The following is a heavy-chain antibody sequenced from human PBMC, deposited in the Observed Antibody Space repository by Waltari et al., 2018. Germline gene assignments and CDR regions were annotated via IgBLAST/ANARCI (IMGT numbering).Heavy chain of an antibody. J-gene: IGHJ4*02. CDR2: INEDGSTI. V-gene: IGHV3-74*01. D-gene: IGHD3-22*01. CDR1: GFIFGNVW. Sequence: EVHLVESGGGSVQPGGSLRLSCTASGFIFGNVWMHWVRQVPGKGLVCVFRINEDGSTISYADSVKGRFTISRDNAKNTLNLQMNSLRVEDTAVYYCAKGRSYDSSGYYYGDWGQGTLVTVSS. CDR3: AKGRSYDSSGYYYGD.